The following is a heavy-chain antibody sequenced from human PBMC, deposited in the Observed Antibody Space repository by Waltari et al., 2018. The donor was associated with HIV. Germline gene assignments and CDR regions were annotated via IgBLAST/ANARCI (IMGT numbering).Heavy chain of an antibody. CDR1: GFPFYNYA. V-gene: IGHV3-23*01. CDR2: ISGSGGST. D-gene: IGHD6-6*01. J-gene: IGHJ5*02. Sequence: EVQLLVSGGGLVQPGGSLRLSCAASGFPFYNYAMSWVRQAPGKGLEWVSAISGSGGSTYYADSVKGRFTISRDNSKNTLYLQMNSLRAEDTAVYYCAKRQQLVRTGWFDPWGQGTLVTVSS. CDR3: AKRQQLVRTGWFDP.